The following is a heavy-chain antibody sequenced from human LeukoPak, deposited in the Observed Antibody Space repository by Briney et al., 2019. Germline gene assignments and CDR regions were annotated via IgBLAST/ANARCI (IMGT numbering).Heavy chain of an antibody. Sequence: ASVKVSCKASGYTFTGYYMHWVRQAPGQGLEWMGWINPNSGGTNYAQKFQGRVTMTRDTSISTAYMELSRLRSDDTAVYYCARSHSMIVVAPFDYWGQGTLVTVSS. V-gene: IGHV1-2*02. CDR3: ARSHSMIVVAPFDY. CDR2: INPNSGGT. J-gene: IGHJ4*02. CDR1: GYTFTGYY. D-gene: IGHD3-22*01.